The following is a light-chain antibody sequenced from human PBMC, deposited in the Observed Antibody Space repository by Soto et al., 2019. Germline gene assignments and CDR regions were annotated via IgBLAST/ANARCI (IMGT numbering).Light chain of an antibody. CDR3: QQYDTYPLYT. CDR2: DAS. CDR1: QTISNW. J-gene: IGKJ2*01. Sequence: DIQMTQSPSTLSASVGDRVTITCRASQTISNWLAWYQQKPGKAPELLIYDASSLESGVPSRFSGSGSGTEFTLTISSRQPDDFGTYYCQQYDTYPLYTFGQGTKLEIK. V-gene: IGKV1-5*01.